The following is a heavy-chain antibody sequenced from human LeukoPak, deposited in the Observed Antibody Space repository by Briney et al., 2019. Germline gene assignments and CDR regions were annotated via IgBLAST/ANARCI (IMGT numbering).Heavy chain of an antibody. J-gene: IGHJ6*02. CDR3: ARDRAAVTIFGMVFYGMDV. D-gene: IGHD3-3*01. CDR2: IYSGGST. Sequence: ETLSLTCAVYGGSFSGYYWSWVRQAPGKGLEWVSVIYSGGSTYYADSVKGRFTISRDNSKNTLYLQMNSLRAEDTAVYYCARDRAAVTIFGMVFYGMDVWGQGTTVTVSS. V-gene: IGHV3-66*01. CDR1: GGSFSGYY.